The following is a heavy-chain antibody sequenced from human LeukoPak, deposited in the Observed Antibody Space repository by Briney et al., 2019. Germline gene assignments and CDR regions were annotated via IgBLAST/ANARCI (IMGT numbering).Heavy chain of an antibody. CDR1: GFTFSSYA. D-gene: IGHD2-2*01. CDR3: AKEHCSSTSCYRSPPEFDY. CDR2: ISGSGGST. V-gene: IGHV3-23*01. Sequence: GGSLRLSCAASGFTFSSYAMSWVRQAPGKGLEWVSAISGSGGSTYYADSVKGRFTISRDNSKNTLYLQMNSLRAEDTAVYYCAKEHCSSTSCYRSPPEFDYWGQGTLVTVSS. J-gene: IGHJ4*02.